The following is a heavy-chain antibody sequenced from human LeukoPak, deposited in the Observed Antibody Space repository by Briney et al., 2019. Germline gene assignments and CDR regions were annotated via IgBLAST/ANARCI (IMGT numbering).Heavy chain of an antibody. CDR3: ARGLYDSSGYYPFDY. CDR2: IYYSGST. Sequence: KPSETLSLTCTVSGGSISSYYWGWIRQPPGKGLEWIGSIYYSGSTYYNPSLKSRVTISVDTSKNQFSLKLSSVTAADTAVYYCARGLYDSSGYYPFDYWGQGTLVTVSS. V-gene: IGHV4-39*01. D-gene: IGHD3-22*01. J-gene: IGHJ4*02. CDR1: GGSISSYY.